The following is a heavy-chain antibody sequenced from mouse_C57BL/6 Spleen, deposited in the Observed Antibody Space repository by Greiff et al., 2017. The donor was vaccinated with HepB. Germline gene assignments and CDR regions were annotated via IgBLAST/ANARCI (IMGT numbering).Heavy chain of an antibody. Sequence: QVQLKESGAELVRPGASVTLSCKASGYTFTDYEMHWVKQTPVHGLEWIGAIDPETGGAAYNQKFKGKAILTADKSSSTAYMELRSLTSEDSAVYYCTRRGDYGYYYAIDYWGQGTSVTVSS. D-gene: IGHD2-4*01. V-gene: IGHV1-15*01. CDR1: GYTFTDYE. CDR2: IDPETGGA. CDR3: TRRGDYGYYYAIDY. J-gene: IGHJ4*01.